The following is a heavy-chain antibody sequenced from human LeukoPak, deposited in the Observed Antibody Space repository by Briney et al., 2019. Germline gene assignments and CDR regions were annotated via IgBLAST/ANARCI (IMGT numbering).Heavy chain of an antibody. CDR2: IYYSGST. V-gene: IGHV4-30-4*01. CDR1: GGSISSGDYY. J-gene: IGHJ4*02. CDR3: ARVVDYYDSSGYYYFDY. Sequence: KPSETLSLTCTVSGGSISSGDYYWSWIRQPPGKGLEWIGYIYYSGSTYYNPSLKSRVTMSVDTSKNQFSLKLSSVTAADTAVYYCARVVDYYDSSGYYYFDYWGQGTLVTVSS. D-gene: IGHD3-22*01.